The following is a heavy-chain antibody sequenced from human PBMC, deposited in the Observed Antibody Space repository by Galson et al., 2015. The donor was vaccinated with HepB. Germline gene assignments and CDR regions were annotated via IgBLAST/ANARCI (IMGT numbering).Heavy chain of an antibody. CDR1: GFTFDSFA. V-gene: IGHV3-30*18. CDR2: ISHDGDKK. D-gene: IGHD3-9*01. CDR3: AKGTAHYDILTGLDY. Sequence: LRLSCATSGFTFDSFAIHWVRQAPGKGLEWLAVISHDGDKKHYSDSVQGRFAISRDNSKSTAYLQMNLLRHEDTAVYYCAKGTAHYDILTGLDYWGQGTLVTVSS. J-gene: IGHJ4*02.